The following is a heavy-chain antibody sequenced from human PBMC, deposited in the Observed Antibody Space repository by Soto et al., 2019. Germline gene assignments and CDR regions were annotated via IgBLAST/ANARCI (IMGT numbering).Heavy chain of an antibody. J-gene: IGHJ4*02. CDR3: TRGVARAVAATFDY. V-gene: IGHV4-4*07. Sequence: VQLQESGPGLVRPSETLSLTCTVSGGSINGYYWSWIRQTAERGLEWIGRIYTNGNTDYSPSLKSRVTMSVDTSRNQFSLNLNSMTAADTGVYYCTRGVARAVAATFDYWGQGSPVSVSS. CDR1: GGSINGYY. D-gene: IGHD2-15*01. CDR2: IYTNGNT.